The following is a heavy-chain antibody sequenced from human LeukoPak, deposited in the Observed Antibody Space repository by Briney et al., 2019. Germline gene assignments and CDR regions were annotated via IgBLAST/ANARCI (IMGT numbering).Heavy chain of an antibody. V-gene: IGHV3-23*01. Sequence: TGGSLRLSCAASGFIFSNFDMNWVRQAPGKGLEWVSAMDTSGSYIYYADSVKGRFTISRDNSKNTLFLQMNSLKVEDTAIYYCAKESGYSSGWGYFDSWGQGTLVTVSS. CDR2: MDTSGSYI. CDR1: GFIFSNFD. D-gene: IGHD3-10*01. CDR3: AKESGYSSGWGYFDS. J-gene: IGHJ4*02.